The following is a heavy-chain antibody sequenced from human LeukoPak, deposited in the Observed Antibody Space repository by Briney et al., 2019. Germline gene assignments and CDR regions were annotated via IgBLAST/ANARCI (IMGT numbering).Heavy chain of an antibody. CDR1: GYSFTSYW. CDR3: ARQYCSGGSCYPNWFDP. J-gene: IGHJ5*02. D-gene: IGHD2-15*01. V-gene: IGHV5-10-1*01. Sequence: GESLRISCKGSGYSFTSYWISWVRQMPGKGLEWMGRIDPSDSYTNYSPSFQGHVTISADKSISTGYLQWSSLKASDTAMYYCARQYCSGGSCYPNWFDPWGQGTLVTVSS. CDR2: IDPSDSYT.